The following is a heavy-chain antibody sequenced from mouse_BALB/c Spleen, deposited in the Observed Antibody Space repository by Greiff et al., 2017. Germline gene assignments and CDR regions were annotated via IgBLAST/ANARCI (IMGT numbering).Heavy chain of an antibody. CDR3: ARGRHYYGSSYAMDY. CDR1: GYTFTDYN. Sequence: VQLQQSGPELVKPGASVKISCKASGYTFTDYNMHWVKQSHGKSLEWIGYIYPYNGGTGYNQKFKSKATLTVDNSSSTAYMELRSLTSEDSAVYYCARGRHYYGSSYAMDYWGQGTSVTVSS. CDR2: IYPYNGGT. D-gene: IGHD1-1*01. V-gene: IGHV1S29*02. J-gene: IGHJ4*01.